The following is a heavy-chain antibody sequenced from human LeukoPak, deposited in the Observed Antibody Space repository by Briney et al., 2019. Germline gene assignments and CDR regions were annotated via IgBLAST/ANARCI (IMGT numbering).Heavy chain of an antibody. J-gene: IGHJ4*02. CDR2: IGGSGGST. Sequence: PGGSLRLSCAASGFTFSSSGMSWVRQAPGMGLEWVSAIGGSGGSTYYADSVKGRFTISRDNPKNTLYLQMSGLRADDTAVYYCAKDGTPGDYWGQGTRVTVSS. V-gene: IGHV3-23*01. CDR3: AKDGTPGDY. D-gene: IGHD2-15*01. CDR1: GFTFSSSG.